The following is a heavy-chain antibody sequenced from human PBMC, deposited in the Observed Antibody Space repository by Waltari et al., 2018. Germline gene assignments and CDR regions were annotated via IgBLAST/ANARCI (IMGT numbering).Heavy chain of an antibody. CDR3: ARVPPGRGPRWFDP. CDR2: MNPNSGNT. D-gene: IGHD1-26*01. CDR1: TFTSYD. Sequence: TFTSYDINWVRQATGQGLEWMGWMNPNSGNTGYAQKFQGRVTMTRNTSISTAYMELSSLRSEDTAVYYCARVPPGRGPRWFDPWGHGTLVTVSS. V-gene: IGHV1-8*02. J-gene: IGHJ5*02.